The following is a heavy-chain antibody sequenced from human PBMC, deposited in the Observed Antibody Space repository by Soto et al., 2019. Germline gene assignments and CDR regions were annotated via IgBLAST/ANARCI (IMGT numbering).Heavy chain of an antibody. V-gene: IGHV1-69*06. J-gene: IGHJ3*02. CDR1: GGTFN. CDR2: IIPVIDTP. Sequence: QVQLVQSGAEVKKPGSSVKVSCKVSGGTFNIRWVGQAPDHGLEWMGGIIPVIDTPNYARKFQGRVVISADRATNIVYMEMMSLTLEDTAVYYCARGSGADAFDIWGQGTMVTVSS. D-gene: IGHD7-27*01. CDR3: ARGSGADAFDI.